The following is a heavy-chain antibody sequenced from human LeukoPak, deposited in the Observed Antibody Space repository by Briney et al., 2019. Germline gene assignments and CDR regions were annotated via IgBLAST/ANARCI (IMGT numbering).Heavy chain of an antibody. CDR3: ARAAYSSTWYSRYFDL. D-gene: IGHD6-13*01. CDR1: GFTFSSYD. V-gene: IGHV3-13*01. Sequence: PGGSLRLSCAASGFTFSSYDIHWVRQATGKGLEWVSGIGTVGEIYYPGSVKGRFTISRENAKNSLYLQMNSLRAGDTAVYYCARAAYSSTWYSRYFDLWGRGTLVTVSS. J-gene: IGHJ2*01. CDR2: IGTVGEI.